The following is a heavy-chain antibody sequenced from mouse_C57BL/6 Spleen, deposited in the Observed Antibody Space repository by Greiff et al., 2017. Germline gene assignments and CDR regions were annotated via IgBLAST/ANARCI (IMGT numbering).Heavy chain of an antibody. CDR3: ATTVVATDWYFDV. D-gene: IGHD1-1*01. Sequence: QVQLQQSGPELAKPGASVKISCKASGYAFSSSWMNWVKQRPGKGLEWIGRIYPGDGDTNYNGKFKGKATLTADKSSSTAYMQLRSLTSEDSAVYFCATTVVATDWYFDVWGTGATVSVSS. V-gene: IGHV1-82*01. CDR2: IYPGDGDT. CDR1: GYAFSSSW. J-gene: IGHJ1*03.